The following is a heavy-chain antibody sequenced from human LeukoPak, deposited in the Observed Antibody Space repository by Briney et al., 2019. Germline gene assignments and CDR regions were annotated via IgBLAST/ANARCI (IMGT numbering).Heavy chain of an antibody. V-gene: IGHV3-30*18. CDR2: ISYDGSNK. CDR3: AKDRSYSSGWYRGFDY. J-gene: IGHJ4*02. Sequence: GGSLRLSCAASGFTFSSYGMHWVRQAPGKGLEWVAVISYDGSNKYYADSVKGRFTISRDNSKNTLYLQMNSLRAEDTAVNYCAKDRSYSSGWYRGFDYWGQGTLVTVSS. D-gene: IGHD6-19*01. CDR1: GFTFSSYG.